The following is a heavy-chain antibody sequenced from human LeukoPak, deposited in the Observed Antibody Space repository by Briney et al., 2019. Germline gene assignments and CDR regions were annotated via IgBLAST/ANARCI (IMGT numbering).Heavy chain of an antibody. Sequence: ASVKVSCKASGYTLTGYYMHWVRQAPGQGLEWMGWISAYNGNTNYAQKLQGRVTMTTDTSTSTAYMELRSLRSDDTAVYYCARGRHYYDSSGYLSSYWGQGTLVTVSS. V-gene: IGHV1-18*04. CDR3: ARGRHYYDSSGYLSSY. CDR1: GYTLTGYY. J-gene: IGHJ4*02. CDR2: ISAYNGNT. D-gene: IGHD3-22*01.